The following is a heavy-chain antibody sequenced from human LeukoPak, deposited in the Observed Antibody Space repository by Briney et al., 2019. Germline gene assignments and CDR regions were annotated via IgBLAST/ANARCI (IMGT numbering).Heavy chain of an antibody. CDR1: GDSFSSYY. D-gene: IGHD3-22*01. Sequence: PSETLSLTCTVSGDSFSSYYWSWIRQPPGKGLEWIGFIYDSTNTNYNPSLKSRVTISVDTSKNQFSLKLSSVTAADTAVYYCARLLDNDSSGYPDTFDVWGQGTMVTVSS. V-gene: IGHV4-59*08. CDR3: ARLLDNDSSGYPDTFDV. J-gene: IGHJ3*01. CDR2: IYDSTNT.